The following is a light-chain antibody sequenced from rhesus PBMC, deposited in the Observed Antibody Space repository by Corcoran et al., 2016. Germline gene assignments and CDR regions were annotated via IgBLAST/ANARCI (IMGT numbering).Light chain of an antibody. J-gene: IGKJ3*01. CDR2: KGA. CDR1: QSNRSW. CDR3: LQYSRDLFT. Sequence: DIQMTQSPSSLSASVGDTVTITCRASQSNRSWLDWYQQKTGKAPQLLIYKGARLQSGVPSRFSGRGSGTDFTLTISSLQPEDFATYYCLQYSRDLFTFGPGTKLDIK. V-gene: IGKV1-22*01.